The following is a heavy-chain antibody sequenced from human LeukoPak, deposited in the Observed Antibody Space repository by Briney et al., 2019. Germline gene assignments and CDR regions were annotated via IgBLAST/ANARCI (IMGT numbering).Heavy chain of an antibody. CDR1: GGSINSGSYF. J-gene: IGHJ6*02. V-gene: IGHV4-31*03. Sequence: SKTLSLTCTVSGGSINSGSYFWRWIRQHPGKGLEWIGNIHHSGSTYYNPSLKSRVIISVDTSKNQFSLKLSPATAADTAVYYCARDGYYYDSSGYGYYGMDVWGQGTTVTVSS. CDR2: IHHSGST. D-gene: IGHD3-22*01. CDR3: ARDGYYYDSSGYGYYGMDV.